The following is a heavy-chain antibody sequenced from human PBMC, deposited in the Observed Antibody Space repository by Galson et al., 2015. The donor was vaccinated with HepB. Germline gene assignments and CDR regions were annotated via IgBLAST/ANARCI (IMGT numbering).Heavy chain of an antibody. Sequence: SVKVSCKASGYTFSSYSVTWVRQAPGQGLEWMGSISPYNRYTNQAQKFQGRVTMTTDTSTSTAYMEVRRLRSYDTAVYYCARGGYIVVVGATQNNWFDPWGQGTLVTVSS. D-gene: IGHD2-15*01. V-gene: IGHV1-18*01. CDR3: ARGGYIVVVGATQNNWFDP. CDR1: GYTFSSYS. CDR2: ISPYNRYT. J-gene: IGHJ5*02.